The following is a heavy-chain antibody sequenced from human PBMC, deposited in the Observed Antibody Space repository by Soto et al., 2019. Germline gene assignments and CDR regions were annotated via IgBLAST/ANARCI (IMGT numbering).Heavy chain of an antibody. J-gene: IGHJ6*02. CDR3: ASGLGSGSYGYYYGMDV. D-gene: IGHD3-10*01. CDR1: GYTFTSYG. CDR2: ISAYNGNT. V-gene: IGHV1-18*01. Sequence: QVQLVQSGAEVKKPGASVKVSCKASGYTFTSYGISWVRQAPGQGLEWMGWISAYNGNTNYAQKLHGRVTLTTDTSTSTAYMELGSLRSDDTAVYYCASGLGSGSYGYYYGMDVWGQGTTVTVSS.